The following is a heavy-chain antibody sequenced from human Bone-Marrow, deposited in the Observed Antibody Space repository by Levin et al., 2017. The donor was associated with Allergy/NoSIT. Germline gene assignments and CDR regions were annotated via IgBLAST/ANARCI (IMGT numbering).Heavy chain of an antibody. J-gene: IGHJ6*02. CDR3: ARAGGSGPIGHYYGMDV. CDR2: INPKLGTT. D-gene: IGHD3-10*01. V-gene: IGHV1-8*01. CDR1: GYSFVSYE. Sequence: PRASVKVSCKAFGYSFVSYEINWVRQVPGQGPEWLGWINPKLGTTGYAQNLQIRVTMTRNISINTAYLELSSLRFDDTALYYCARAGGSGPIGHYYGMDVWGQGTTVAVSS.